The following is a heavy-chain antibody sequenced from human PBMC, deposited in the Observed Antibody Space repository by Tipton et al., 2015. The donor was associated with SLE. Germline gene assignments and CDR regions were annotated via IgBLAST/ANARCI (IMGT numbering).Heavy chain of an antibody. Sequence: SLRLSCAASGFTFSSYAMHWVRQAPGKGLEWVAVISYDGSNKCYADSAKGRFTISRDNSKNTLYLQMNSLRAEDTAVYYCARVLGSYYGMDVWGQGTTVTVSS. CDR2: ISYDGSNK. CDR1: GFTFSSYA. J-gene: IGHJ6*02. V-gene: IGHV3-30*04. CDR3: ARVLGSYYGMDV.